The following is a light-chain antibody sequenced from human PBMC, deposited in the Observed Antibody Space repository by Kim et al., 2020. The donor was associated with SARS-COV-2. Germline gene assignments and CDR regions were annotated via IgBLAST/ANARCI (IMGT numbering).Light chain of an antibody. V-gene: IGKV1-16*02. Sequence: VGDRVTITCRASQDINIYLAWFQQKPGKAPKYLIYAASSLLSGVPAKFSGSGSGTHFTLTISSLQPEDFATYYCQQYNSYLTWTFGQGTKVDIK. J-gene: IGKJ1*01. CDR3: QQYNSYLTWT. CDR1: QDINIY. CDR2: AAS.